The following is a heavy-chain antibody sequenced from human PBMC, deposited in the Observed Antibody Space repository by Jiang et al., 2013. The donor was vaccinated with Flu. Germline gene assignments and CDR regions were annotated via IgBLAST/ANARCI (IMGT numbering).Heavy chain of an antibody. CDR2: INPNSGGT. CDR3: ARAGELLWFGEFPSWFDP. CDR1: GYTFTGYY. J-gene: IGHJ5*02. Sequence: SGAEVKKPGASVKVSCKASGYTFTGYYMHWVRQAPGQGLEWMGWINPNSGGTNYAQKFQGWVTMTRDTSISTAYMELSRLRSDDTAVYYCARAGELLWFGEFPSWFDPWGQGTLVTVSS. V-gene: IGHV1-2*04. D-gene: IGHD3-10*01.